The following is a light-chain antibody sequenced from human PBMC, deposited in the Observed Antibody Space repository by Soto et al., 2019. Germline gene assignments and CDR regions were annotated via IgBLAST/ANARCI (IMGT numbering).Light chain of an antibody. Sequence: NFMLTQPHSVSESPGKTVTISCTRSSGSIASYYVLWYQQRPGSAPTTVIYEDNQRPSWVPDQCSCSIDSSSNSASLTVSGLKTEDEADYYCQSYDSSSPVVFGGGTKLTVL. CDR2: EDN. CDR3: QSYDSSSPVV. V-gene: IGLV6-57*04. J-gene: IGLJ2*01. CDR1: SGSIASYY.